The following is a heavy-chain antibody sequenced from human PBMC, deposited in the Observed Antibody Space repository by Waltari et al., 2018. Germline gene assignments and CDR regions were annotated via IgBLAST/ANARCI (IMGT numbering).Heavy chain of an antibody. D-gene: IGHD4-4*01. Sequence: QVQLAQSGPEVKRPGASVKVSCKSSGYSFTAYYFHWVRQAPGQGLEWIGWINPNTDGKDYAEKFQGRVTMTRYTSIKTVYMELSSLTSDDTAIYHWARVLGWHSNSEPDPWGQGTLVSVSS. CDR3: ARVLGWHSNSEPDP. J-gene: IGHJ5*02. V-gene: IGHV1-2*02. CDR2: INPNTDGK. CDR1: GYSFTAYY.